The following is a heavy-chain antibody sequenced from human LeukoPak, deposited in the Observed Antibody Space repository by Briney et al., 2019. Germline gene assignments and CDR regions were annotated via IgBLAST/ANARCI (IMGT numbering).Heavy chain of an antibody. Sequence: PSQTLSLTCTVSGGSISSGGYYWSWIRQHPGKGLEWIGYIYYSGSTYYNPSLKSRVTISVDTPKNQFSLKLSSVTAADTAVYYCARGNTGTTMSGYNWFDPWGQGTLVTVSS. V-gene: IGHV4-31*03. CDR2: IYYSGST. D-gene: IGHD1-7*01. J-gene: IGHJ5*02. CDR1: GGSISSGGYY. CDR3: ARGNTGTTMSGYNWFDP.